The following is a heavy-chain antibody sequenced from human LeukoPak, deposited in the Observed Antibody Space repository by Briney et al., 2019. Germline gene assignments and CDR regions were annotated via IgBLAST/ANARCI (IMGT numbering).Heavy chain of an antibody. V-gene: IGHV1-18*04. J-gene: IGHJ4*02. CDR2: ISAYNGNT. Sequence: GASVKVSCKASGYTFTGYCMHWVRQAPGQGLEWMGWISAYNGNTNYAQKLQGRVTMTTDTSTSTAYMELRSLRSDDTAVYYCARAWGSGYDLNYWGQGTLVTVSS. CDR3: ARAWGSGYDLNY. D-gene: IGHD5-12*01. CDR1: GYTFTGYC.